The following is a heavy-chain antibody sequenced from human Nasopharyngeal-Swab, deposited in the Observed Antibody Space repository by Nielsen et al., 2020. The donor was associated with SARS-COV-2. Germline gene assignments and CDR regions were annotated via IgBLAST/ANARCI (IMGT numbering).Heavy chain of an antibody. D-gene: IGHD3-3*01. J-gene: IGHJ4*02. V-gene: IGHV4-31*03. CDR2: IYYSGST. CDR3: ARGHPPGRTYYDFWSGLHY. CDR1: GGSISSGGYY. Sequence: SETPSLTCTVSGGSISSGGYYWSWIRQHPGKGLEWIGYIYYSGSTYYNPSLKSRVTISVDTSKNQFSLKLSSVTAADTAVYYCARGHPPGRTYYDFWSGLHYWGQGTLVTVSS.